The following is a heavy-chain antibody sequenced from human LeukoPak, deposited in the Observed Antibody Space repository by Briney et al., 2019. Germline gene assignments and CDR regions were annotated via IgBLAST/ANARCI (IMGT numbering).Heavy chain of an antibody. CDR2: IYYSGST. D-gene: IGHD4-23*01. V-gene: IGHV4-30-4*01. J-gene: IGHJ4*02. Sequence: SETLSLTCTVSGGSISSGDYYWSWIRQPPGKGLEWIGYIYYSGSTYYNPSLKSRVTISVDTSRNQFSLKLSTVTAADTAVYYYARNYSGKIYWGQGTLGIVSP. CDR3: ARNYSGKIY. CDR1: GGSISSGDYY.